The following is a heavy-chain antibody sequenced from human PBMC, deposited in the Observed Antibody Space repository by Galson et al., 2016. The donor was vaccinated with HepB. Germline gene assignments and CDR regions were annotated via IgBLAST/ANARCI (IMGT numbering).Heavy chain of an antibody. V-gene: IGHV1-3*01. CDR2: ITAGNGDT. CDR3: GRSGYGSGSGGY. Sequence: SVKVSCKASGYTFINYGMHWVRQAPGQGLEWLGSITAGNGDTTYSPKFQGRVTITRDTSASTVHMELSSLTSEDTALFYCGRSGYGSGSGGYWGLGTLVTVTS. J-gene: IGHJ4*02. CDR1: GYTFINYG. D-gene: IGHD3-10*01.